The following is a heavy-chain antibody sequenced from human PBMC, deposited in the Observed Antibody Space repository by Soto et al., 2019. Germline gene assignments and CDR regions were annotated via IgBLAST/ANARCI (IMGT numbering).Heavy chain of an antibody. CDR2: ISDSGSTM. D-gene: IGHD1-26*01. Sequence: EVQLVESGGGLIQPGGSLRLFCAASGFTFSNYGMNWVRQAPGKGLEWVSYISDSGSTMYYQDSVKGRFTISRDNAKNSLFLQMNSLRAEDTAVYSCAPQGLGATGYLYWGQGTLVTVSS. CDR3: APQGLGATGYLY. V-gene: IGHV3-48*01. CDR1: GFTFSNYG. J-gene: IGHJ4*02.